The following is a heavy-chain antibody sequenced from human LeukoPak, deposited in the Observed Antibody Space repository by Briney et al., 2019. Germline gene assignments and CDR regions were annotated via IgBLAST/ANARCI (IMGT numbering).Heavy chain of an antibody. CDR2: TYYSGST. CDR1: AGSINNGRYY. CDR3: ARHLSPVTLLDPFDI. V-gene: IGHV4-39*01. J-gene: IGHJ3*02. D-gene: IGHD5-18*01. Sequence: KSSETLSLTCTVSAGSINNGRYYWAWIHQPSGKGLQWIGTTYYSGSTYYHPFLKSRVTISVDRSSDQFSLNLYSVTAADTAVYFCARHLSPVTLLDPFDIWGQGTMVTVSS.